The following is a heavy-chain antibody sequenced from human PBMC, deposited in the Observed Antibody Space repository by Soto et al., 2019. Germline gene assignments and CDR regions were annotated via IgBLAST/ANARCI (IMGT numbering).Heavy chain of an antibody. CDR3: ASVGLGDYDY. D-gene: IGHD6-19*01. Sequence: QVQLVQSGAEVKKPGTSVKVSCKASGGIFSNFAFNWMRQAPGQGLEWMGGIIPSLGTPHYAQKFLGRVTITADESTRTVYMEMSSLTVEDSAVYYCASVGLGDYDYWGQGTLVIVSS. V-gene: IGHV1-69*01. CDR1: GGIFSNFA. J-gene: IGHJ4*02. CDR2: IIPSLGTP.